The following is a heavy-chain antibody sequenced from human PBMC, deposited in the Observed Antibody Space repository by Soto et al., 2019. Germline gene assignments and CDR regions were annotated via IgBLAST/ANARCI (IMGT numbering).Heavy chain of an antibody. V-gene: IGHV1-24*01. J-gene: IGHJ6*02. CDR1: GYTLTELS. Sequence: ASVKVSCKVSGYTLTELSMHWVRQAPGKGLEWMGGFDPEDGETIYAQKFQGRVTMTEDTSTDTAYMELSSLSSEDTAVYYCATERIAAVQGYYYYYGMDVWGQGTTVTVSS. D-gene: IGHD6-13*01. CDR2: FDPEDGET. CDR3: ATERIAAVQGYYYYYGMDV.